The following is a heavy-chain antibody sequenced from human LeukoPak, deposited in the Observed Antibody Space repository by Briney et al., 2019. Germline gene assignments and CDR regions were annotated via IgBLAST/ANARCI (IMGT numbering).Heavy chain of an antibody. Sequence: SETLSLTCAVYGGSFSGYYWSWIRQPPGKGLEWIGEIDHSGRTNSNASLKSRVTISVDMSKNQFSLRLSSVTAADTAVYYCARKSIVTAGRKPYDVWDQGTLVTVSP. D-gene: IGHD6-13*01. CDR2: IDHSGRT. V-gene: IGHV4-34*01. J-gene: IGHJ4*02. CDR1: GGSFSGYY. CDR3: ARKSIVTAGRKPYDV.